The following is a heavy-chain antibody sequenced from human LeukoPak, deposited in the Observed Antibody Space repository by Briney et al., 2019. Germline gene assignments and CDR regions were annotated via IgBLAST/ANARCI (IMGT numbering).Heavy chain of an antibody. Sequence: PSETLSLTCTVSGGSISSYYWSWIRQPPGKGLEWIGYIHYSGSTNYNPSLKSRVTISVDTSKNQFSLKLSSVTAADTAVFYCARTPSAAGSPGYFDYWGQGTLVTVSS. J-gene: IGHJ4*02. D-gene: IGHD6-13*01. CDR2: IHYSGST. CDR3: ARTPSAAGSPGYFDY. V-gene: IGHV4-59*01. CDR1: GGSISSYY.